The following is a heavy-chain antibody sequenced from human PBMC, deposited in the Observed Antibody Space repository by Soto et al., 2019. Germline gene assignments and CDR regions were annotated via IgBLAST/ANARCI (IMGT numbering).Heavy chain of an antibody. CDR2: IIPILGIA. CDR1: GGTFSRYT. CDR3: ARAQLDCSGGSCYLSRDEFIDC. J-gene: IGHJ4*02. V-gene: IGHV1-69*02. Sequence: SVKASCKASGGTFSRYTISWVRQAPGQGLEWMGRIIPILGIANYAQKFQGRVTITADKSTSTAYMELSSLRSEDTAVYYCARAQLDCSGGSCYLSRDEFIDCWGQGTLVTVSS. D-gene: IGHD2-15*01.